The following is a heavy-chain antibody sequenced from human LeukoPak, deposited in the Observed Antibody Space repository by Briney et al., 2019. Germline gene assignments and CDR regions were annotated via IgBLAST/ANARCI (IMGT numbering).Heavy chain of an antibody. J-gene: IGHJ3*02. V-gene: IGHV4-4*02. Sequence: PSETLSLTCAVSGGSISSSNWWSWVRQPPGKGLEWIGEIYHSGSTNYNPSLKSRVTISVDKSKNQFSLKLSSVTAADTAVYYCARGSYDSSGYYTGENAFGIWGQGTMVTVSS. CDR1: GGSISSSNW. D-gene: IGHD3-22*01. CDR3: ARGSYDSSGYYTGENAFGI. CDR2: IYHSGST.